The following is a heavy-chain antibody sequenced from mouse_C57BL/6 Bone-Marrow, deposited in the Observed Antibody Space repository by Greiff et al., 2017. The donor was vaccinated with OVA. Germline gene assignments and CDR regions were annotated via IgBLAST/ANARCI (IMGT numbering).Heavy chain of an antibody. V-gene: IGHV1-63*01. CDR1: GYTFTNYW. CDR2: IYPGGGYT. Sequence: VQLQQSGAELVRPGASVTLSCKASGYTFTNYWIGWAKQRPGHGLEWIGDIYPGGGYTNYNEKFKGKATLTADKSSSTAYMQFSSLTSEDSAIYYCARSRDYDDWFAYWGQGTLVTVSA. J-gene: IGHJ3*01. CDR3: ARSRDYDDWFAY. D-gene: IGHD2-4*01.